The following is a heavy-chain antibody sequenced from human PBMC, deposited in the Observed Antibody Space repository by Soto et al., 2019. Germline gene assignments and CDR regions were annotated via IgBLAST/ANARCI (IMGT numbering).Heavy chain of an antibody. Sequence: GGSLRLSCAASGFTFSIYWMHWVRQAPGKGLVWVSRINSDGSSTGYADSVKGRFTISRDNAKNTLYLQMNSLRAEDTAVYYCVSGSGSYPYYFDYWGQGTLVTVSS. CDR1: GFTFSIYW. CDR2: INSDGSST. CDR3: VSGSGSYPYYFDY. V-gene: IGHV3-74*01. D-gene: IGHD3-10*01. J-gene: IGHJ4*02.